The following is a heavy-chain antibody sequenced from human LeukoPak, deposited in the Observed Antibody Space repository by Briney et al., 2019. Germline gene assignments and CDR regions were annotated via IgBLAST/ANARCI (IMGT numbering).Heavy chain of an antibody. CDR1: GYTFTSYD. Sequence: ASVKVSCKASGYTFTSYDINWVRQATGQGLEWMGWMNPNSGNTGYAQKFQGRVTMTRNTSISTAYMELSSLRSEDTAVYYCARGGRRWRRYQRGDYYMDVWGKGTTVTISS. V-gene: IGHV1-8*01. CDR2: MNPNSGNT. CDR3: ARGGRRWRRYQRGDYYMDV. J-gene: IGHJ6*03. D-gene: IGHD2-2*01.